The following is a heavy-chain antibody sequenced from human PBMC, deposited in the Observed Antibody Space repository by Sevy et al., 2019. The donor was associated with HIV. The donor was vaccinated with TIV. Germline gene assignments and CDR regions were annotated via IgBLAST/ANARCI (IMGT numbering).Heavy chain of an antibody. J-gene: IGHJ4*02. CDR2: INSGGGST. V-gene: IGHV3-23*01. D-gene: IGHD3-22*01. CDR1: GFTFTEFV. CDR3: AKDVVGGYYDSSGYSDH. Sequence: GGYLRLSCAASGFTFTEFVMSWVRQSPGKGLEWVSTINSGGGSTYYADSVKGRFTISRDNSQNTLDLQMNSLRAEDTAVYYCAKDVVGGYYDSSGYSDHWGQGTQVTVSS.